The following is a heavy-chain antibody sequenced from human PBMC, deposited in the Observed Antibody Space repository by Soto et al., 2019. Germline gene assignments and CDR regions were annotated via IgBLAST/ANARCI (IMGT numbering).Heavy chain of an antibody. J-gene: IGHJ4*02. CDR1: GGSIRSSAYY. Sequence: QLHLQESGPGLLKPSETLSLTCTVCGGSIRSSAYYWGWIRQPPGNRLEWIASISYSGSTYYNPSLKSRVTISVDTSNNQFSLKLRSMTAADTAVYYCARQVEVTYFDYWGQGTLVTVSS. D-gene: IGHD1-1*01. CDR3: ARQVEVTYFDY. V-gene: IGHV4-39*01. CDR2: ISYSGST.